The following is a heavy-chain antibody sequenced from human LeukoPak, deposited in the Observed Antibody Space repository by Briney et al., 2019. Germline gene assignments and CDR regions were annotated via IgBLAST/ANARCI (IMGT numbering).Heavy chain of an antibody. V-gene: IGHV3-9*01. CDR1: GFTFDDYA. D-gene: IGHD1-26*01. CDR2: ISWNSGSI. CDR3: AKDMGSGSFQLGGFDY. J-gene: IGHJ4*02. Sequence: GGSLRLSCAASGFTFDDYAMHWVRQAPGKGLEWVSGISWNSGSIGYADSVKGRFTISRDNAKNSLYLQMNSLRAEDTALYYCAKDMGSGSFQLGGFDYWGQGTLVTVSS.